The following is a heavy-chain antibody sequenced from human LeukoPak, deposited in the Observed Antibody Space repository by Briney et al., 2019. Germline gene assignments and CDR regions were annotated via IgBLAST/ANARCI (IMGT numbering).Heavy chain of an antibody. CDR3: ARDGYSGSFFDY. CDR2: IYYSGST. V-gene: IGHV4-59*01. Sequence: PPETLSLTCTVSDGSISSYYWSWIRQPPGKGLEWIGYIYYSGSTNYNPSLKSRVTISVDTSKNQFSLKLSSVTAADTAVYYCARDGYSGSFFDYWGQGTLVTVSS. J-gene: IGHJ4*02. D-gene: IGHD5-12*01. CDR1: DGSISSYY.